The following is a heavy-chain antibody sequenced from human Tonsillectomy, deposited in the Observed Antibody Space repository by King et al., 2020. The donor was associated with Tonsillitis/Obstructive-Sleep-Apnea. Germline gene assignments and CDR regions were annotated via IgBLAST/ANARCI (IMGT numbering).Heavy chain of an antibody. Sequence: QLVQSGAEVKKPGASVKVSCKASGYTFTSYGISWVRQAPGQGLEWMGWISPYNGDTNYAQKLQGRVTMTTGTSTSTAYMELRRLRSDDTAVYYCARDSMSHYYDSSGYYTFDYWGQGTLVTVSS. V-gene: IGHV1-18*01. CDR3: ARDSMSHYYDSSGYYTFDY. J-gene: IGHJ4*02. CDR1: GYTFTSYG. CDR2: ISPYNGDT. D-gene: IGHD3-22*01.